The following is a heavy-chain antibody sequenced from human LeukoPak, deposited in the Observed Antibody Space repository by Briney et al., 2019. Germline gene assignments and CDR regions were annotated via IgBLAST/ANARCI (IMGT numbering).Heavy chain of an antibody. J-gene: IGHJ4*02. CDR1: GFIFKNYA. CDR2: ISGTSDTT. D-gene: IGHD3-3*01. Sequence: PGGSLRLSCAASGFIFKNYAMSWVRQAPGKGLEWVSIISGTSDTTRYGDSVKGRFTISRDNAKNSLYLQMNSLRVEDTALYFCARWRGAQSEFDYWGQGTQVTVSS. V-gene: IGHV3-48*04. CDR3: ARWRGAQSEFDY.